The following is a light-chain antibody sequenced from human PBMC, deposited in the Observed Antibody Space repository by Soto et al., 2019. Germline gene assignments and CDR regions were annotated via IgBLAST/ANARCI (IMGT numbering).Light chain of an antibody. Sequence: QSVLTQPPSVSVAPGQRVTSSCTGSSSNIGAGYDVHWYQQLPGTAPKLLIYGNSNRPSGVPDRFSGSKSGTSASLAITGLQAEDEADYYCQSYDSSPSGYVFGTGTKVTVL. CDR2: GNS. CDR3: QSYDSSPSGYV. CDR1: SSNIGAGYD. V-gene: IGLV1-40*01. J-gene: IGLJ1*01.